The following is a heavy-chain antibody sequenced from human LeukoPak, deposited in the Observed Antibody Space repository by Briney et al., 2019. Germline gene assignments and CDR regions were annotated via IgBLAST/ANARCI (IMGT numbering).Heavy chain of an antibody. Sequence: ASVKVSCKASGYTFTSYAMHWVRQAPGQRLEWMGWINAGNGNTKYSQKFQGRVTITRDTSASTAYMELSSLRSEDTAVYYCARAALMVGYDNSGTLLTLGYWGQGTLVTVSS. V-gene: IGHV1-3*01. J-gene: IGHJ4*02. D-gene: IGHD3-22*01. CDR1: GYTFTSYA. CDR3: ARAALMVGYDNSGTLLTLGY. CDR2: INAGNGNT.